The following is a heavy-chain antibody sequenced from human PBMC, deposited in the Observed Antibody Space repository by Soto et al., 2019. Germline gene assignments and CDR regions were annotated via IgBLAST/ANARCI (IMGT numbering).Heavy chain of an antibody. CDR2: ICHSGSS. D-gene: IGHD2-8*02. CDR3: AREYCFRGVCFQPDF. J-gene: IGHJ4*02. CDR1: GDSIRGSFF. V-gene: IGHV4-59*01. Sequence: SETLSLTCTVSGDSIRGSFFWSWIRQPPGKGLEWIGYICHSGSSTYNPSLKSRVAMSVDTSKSQFSLELSSVTAADTAVYYCAREYCFRGVCFQPDFWGQGALVTVSS.